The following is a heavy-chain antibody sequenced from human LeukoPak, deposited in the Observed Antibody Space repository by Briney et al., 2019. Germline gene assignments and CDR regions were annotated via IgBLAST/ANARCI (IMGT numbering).Heavy chain of an antibody. Sequence: SETLSLTCTVSGGSISSGGYYWSWIRQHPGKGLEWIGSIYYSGSTNYNPSLQGRVTISVDTSKNQFSLKLSSVTAADTAVYYCARGGAARPFDYWGQGTLVTVSS. V-gene: IGHV4-61*08. D-gene: IGHD6-6*01. CDR3: ARGGAARPFDY. CDR2: IYYSGST. CDR1: GGSISSGGYY. J-gene: IGHJ4*02.